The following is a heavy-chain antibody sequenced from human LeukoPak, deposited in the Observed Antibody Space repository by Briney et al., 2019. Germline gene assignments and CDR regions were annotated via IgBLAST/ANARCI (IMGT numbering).Heavy chain of an antibody. Sequence: GGSLRLSCAASGFTFSSYAMSWVRQAPGKGLEWVSAISGSGGSTYYADPVKGRFTISRDNSRNTLYLQMNSLRAEDTAVYYCARDGYSSSWYALDYWGQGTLVTVSS. CDR2: ISGSGGST. J-gene: IGHJ4*02. CDR1: GFTFSSYA. D-gene: IGHD6-13*01. CDR3: ARDGYSSSWYALDY. V-gene: IGHV3-23*01.